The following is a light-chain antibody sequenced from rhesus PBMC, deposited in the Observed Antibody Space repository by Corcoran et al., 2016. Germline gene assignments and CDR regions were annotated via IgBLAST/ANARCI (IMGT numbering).Light chain of an antibody. Sequence: DIVMTQTPLSLPVTPGEPASISCRSSQSLLDSEDGNTYLDWYLQKPGQSPQLLIYEVSNRASGVPERFSGSGAETDVTLKISIVEAEDVGVYYCMQGIEFPWTCGQGTKVEIK. CDR2: EVS. J-gene: IGKJ1*01. CDR1: QSLLDSEDGNTY. CDR3: MQGIEFPWT. V-gene: IGKV2-104*02.